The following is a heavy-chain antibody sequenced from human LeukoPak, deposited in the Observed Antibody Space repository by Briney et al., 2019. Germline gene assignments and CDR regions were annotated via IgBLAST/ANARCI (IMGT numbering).Heavy chain of an antibody. CDR3: ARTVTTTHFEN. D-gene: IGHD4-11*01. CDR2: IYHSGGT. Sequence: TSETLSLTCAVSGGSISSTGYSWSWIRQPPGKGLEWIGYIYHSGGTYYNPSLRSRVTISIDRSKNQFSLNLSSETAADTAVYYCARTVTTTHFENWGQGILVTVSS. CDR1: GGSISSTGYS. V-gene: IGHV4-30-2*01. J-gene: IGHJ4*02.